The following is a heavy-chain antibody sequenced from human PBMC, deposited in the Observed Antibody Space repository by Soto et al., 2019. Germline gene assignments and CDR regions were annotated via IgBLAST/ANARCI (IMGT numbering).Heavy chain of an antibody. J-gene: IGHJ4*02. V-gene: IGHV1-46*01. CDR2: IKPSGGST. CDR1: GYTFTSYY. Sequence: ASVKVSCKASGYTFTSYYMHWVRQAPGQGLEWRERIKPSGGSTSYAQKFQGRVTMTRDTSTSTVYMEMSSLRSEDTAVYYCARRVVVTAGGFYYRGQGTLVTVSS. D-gene: IGHD2-21*02. CDR3: ARRVVVTAGGFYY.